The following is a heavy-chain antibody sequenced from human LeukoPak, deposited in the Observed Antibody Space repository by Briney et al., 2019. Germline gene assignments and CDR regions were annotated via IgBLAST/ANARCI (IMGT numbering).Heavy chain of an antibody. V-gene: IGHV3-30*02. D-gene: IGHD2-2*01. CDR3: ASPLEGYCSSTSCYPDY. CDR1: GFTFSSYG. Sequence: PGGSLRLSCAASGFTFSSYGMHWVRQAPGKGLEWVAFIRYDGSNKYYADSVKGRFTISRDNSKNTLYLQMNSLRAEDTAVYYCASPLEGYCSSTSCYPDYWGQGTLVTVSS. CDR2: IRYDGSNK. J-gene: IGHJ4*02.